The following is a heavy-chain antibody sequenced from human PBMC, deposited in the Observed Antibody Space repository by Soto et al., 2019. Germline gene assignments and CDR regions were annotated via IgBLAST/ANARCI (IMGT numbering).Heavy chain of an antibody. Sequence: SVKVSCKASGCTFSSYAISWVRQAPGQGLEWMGGIIPIFGTANYAQKFQGRVTITADESTSTAYMELSSLRSEDTAVYYCARTAVYGDYADYWGQGTLVTVSS. CDR1: GCTFSSYA. D-gene: IGHD4-17*01. CDR3: ARTAVYGDYADY. CDR2: IIPIFGTA. J-gene: IGHJ4*02. V-gene: IGHV1-69*01.